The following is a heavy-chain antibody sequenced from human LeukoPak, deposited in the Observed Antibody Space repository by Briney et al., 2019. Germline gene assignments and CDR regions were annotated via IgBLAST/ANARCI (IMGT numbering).Heavy chain of an antibody. D-gene: IGHD5-24*01. J-gene: IGHJ4*02. Sequence: PSETLSLTCTVSGGSISSSLYYWGWIRQPPGKGLEWIGSIYNSGTTHYNPSLKSRVSISVDTSRNQFSLRLTSVTAADTAVYYCARGIGAREGSNVWGPGTLVTVSS. CDR3: ARGIGAREGSNV. CDR2: IYNSGTT. CDR1: GGSISSSLYY. V-gene: IGHV4-39*01.